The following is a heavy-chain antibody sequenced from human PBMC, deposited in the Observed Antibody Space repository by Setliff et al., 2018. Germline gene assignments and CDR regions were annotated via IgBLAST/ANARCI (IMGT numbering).Heavy chain of an antibody. Sequence: SETLSLTCAVSGYSISSDYYWGWIRQPPGKGLEWIGEINHSGSTNYNPSLKSRVTISVDTSKNQFSLRLTSMTAADTAVYYCARQVEMATIAFDVWGQGTMVTVSS. V-gene: IGHV4-38-2*01. CDR3: ARQVEMATIAFDV. CDR1: GYSISSDYY. CDR2: INHSGST. D-gene: IGHD5-12*01. J-gene: IGHJ3*01.